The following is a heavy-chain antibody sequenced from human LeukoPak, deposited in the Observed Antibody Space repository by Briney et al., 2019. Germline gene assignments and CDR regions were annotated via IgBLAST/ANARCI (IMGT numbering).Heavy chain of an antibody. CDR3: AGGYYYDSRLNWFDP. Sequence: GGSLRLSCAASGFTFSSYWMSWVRQAPGKGLEWVANIRQDGSEKYYVDSVKGRFTISRDNAKNSLYLQMNSLRAEDTAVYYCAGGYYYDSRLNWFDPWGQGTLVTVSS. V-gene: IGHV3-7*04. J-gene: IGHJ5*02. CDR1: GFTFSSYW. CDR2: IRQDGSEK. D-gene: IGHD3-22*01.